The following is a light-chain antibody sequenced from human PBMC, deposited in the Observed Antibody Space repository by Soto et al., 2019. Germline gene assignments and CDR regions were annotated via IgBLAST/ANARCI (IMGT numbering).Light chain of an antibody. CDR3: QQYNNWPPWT. CDR1: QSVSSN. CDR2: GAS. V-gene: IGKV3-15*01. Sequence: EIVMTQSPATLSVSPWERATLSCRASQSVSSNLAWYQQKPGQAPRLLIYGASTRATGIPARFSGSGSGTAFTLTISSLQSEDFAVYYCQQYNNWPPWTFGQGTKVEIK. J-gene: IGKJ1*01.